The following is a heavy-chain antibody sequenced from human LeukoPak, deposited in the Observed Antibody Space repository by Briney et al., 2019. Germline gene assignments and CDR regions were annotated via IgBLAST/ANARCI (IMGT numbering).Heavy chain of an antibody. D-gene: IGHD3-3*01. CDR1: GLTLSSYA. V-gene: IGHV3-30*01. J-gene: IGHJ4*02. CDR3: ERGRTIPRLI. Sequence: GGSLRLSCAASGLTLSSYAMHSVRQAPGKGLEWVAVISYDGSNKYCADSVKGRFTISRDNSKNTLYLQMDSLRAEYTAVYYCERGRTIPRLIWGQGTLVTVSS. CDR2: ISYDGSNK.